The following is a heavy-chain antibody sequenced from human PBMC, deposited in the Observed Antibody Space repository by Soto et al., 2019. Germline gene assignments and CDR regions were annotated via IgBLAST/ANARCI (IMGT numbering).Heavy chain of an antibody. CDR3: ARPRFRGMDV. D-gene: IGHD3-10*01. Sequence: GESLKISCVGSGFRISNYFMSWVRQAPGKGLEWVANIKEDGSEKYYVESVKGRFTISRDNAKNSLYLQVNSLRDEDTAVYYCARPRFRGMDVWGQGTTVTVSS. CDR2: IKEDGSEK. V-gene: IGHV3-7*03. CDR1: GFRISNYF. J-gene: IGHJ6*02.